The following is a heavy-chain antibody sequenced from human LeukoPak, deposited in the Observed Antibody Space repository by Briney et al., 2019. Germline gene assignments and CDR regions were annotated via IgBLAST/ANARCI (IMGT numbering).Heavy chain of an antibody. CDR2: INYTGST. D-gene: IGHD3-10*01. Sequence: SETLSLTCTVSGGSIRSTSNYWAWIRQAPGRGPEWIGIINYTGSTYYNPSLGSRVTMSVDTSKSRFSLKLDSVTAADTAVYFCARDPIRGKDAFDIWGQGTQVTVSS. CDR1: GGSIRSTSNY. CDR3: ARDPIRGKDAFDI. J-gene: IGHJ3*02. V-gene: IGHV4-39*07.